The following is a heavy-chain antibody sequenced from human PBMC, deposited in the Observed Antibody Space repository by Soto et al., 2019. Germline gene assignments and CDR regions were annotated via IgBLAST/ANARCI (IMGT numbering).Heavy chain of an antibody. CDR3: ARRGGSYHVDH. CDR2: IYYSGST. CDR1: GGSISSSSYY. D-gene: IGHD1-26*01. Sequence: QLQLQESGPGLVKLSETLSLTCTVSGGSISSSSYYWGWIRQPPGKGLEWIGKIYYSGSTDYNPSLKSRVTISVETSKNQFSLKLSSVTAADMAVYFCARRGGSYHVDHWGQGTLVTVSS. J-gene: IGHJ4*02. V-gene: IGHV4-39*01.